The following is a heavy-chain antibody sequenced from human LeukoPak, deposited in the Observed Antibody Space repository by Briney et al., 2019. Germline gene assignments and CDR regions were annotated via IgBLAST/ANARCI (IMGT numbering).Heavy chain of an antibody. CDR2: VYYTGST. V-gene: IGHV4-39*01. CDR3: ASIRVVTTFYYFYMDI. CDR1: GGSITNSNYY. D-gene: IGHD3-3*01. Sequence: PSETLFLTCSVSGGSITNSNYYWGWIRQPPGKGLEWLGAVYYTGSTDYNTSLRGRVTLSVDTSQKQFSLRLTSVTAADTAVYYCASIRVVTTFYYFYMDIWGKGTTVTVSS. J-gene: IGHJ6*03.